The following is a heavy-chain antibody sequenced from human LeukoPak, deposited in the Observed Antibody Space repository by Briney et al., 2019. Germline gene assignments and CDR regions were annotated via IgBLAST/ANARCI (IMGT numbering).Heavy chain of an antibody. CDR1: GFTFSSYA. CDR2: ISVSGSST. Sequence: GGSLRLSCAASGFTFSSYAMSWVRQAPGKGLEWVSAISVSGSSTYYADSVKGQFTISRDNSKNTLYLQMNSLRAEDTAVYYCAKGGPSIVAAARYFDYWGQGTLVTVS. V-gene: IGHV3-23*01. D-gene: IGHD2-2*01. J-gene: IGHJ4*02. CDR3: AKGGPSIVAAARYFDY.